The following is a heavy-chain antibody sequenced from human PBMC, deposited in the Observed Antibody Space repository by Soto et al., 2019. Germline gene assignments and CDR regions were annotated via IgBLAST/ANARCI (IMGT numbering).Heavy chain of an antibody. CDR3: GKVADSGYYTVER. Sequence: GGSLRLSCAASGFTFSRYGIHWVRLAPGKGLEWVALISYDGSDKYYADSVKGRFTISRDISKNTLYLQMNSLRAEDTAVYYSGKVADSGYYTVERWGQGTLVTVSS. CDR2: ISYDGSDK. J-gene: IGHJ4*02. CDR1: GFTFSRYG. V-gene: IGHV3-30*18. D-gene: IGHD3-22*01.